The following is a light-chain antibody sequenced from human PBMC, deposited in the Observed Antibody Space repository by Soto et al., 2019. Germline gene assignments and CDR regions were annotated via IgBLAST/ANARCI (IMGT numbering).Light chain of an antibody. J-gene: IGKJ4*01. Sequence: EIVLTQSPATLSLSPGEGSTLSCRASKSDSSYLAWYQKKPGQAPRLLIYDASNRATGIPARFSGSGSGTDFTLTISSLEPEDFAVYYCQQRSNCPLTFGGGTKVEIK. V-gene: IGKV3-11*01. CDR1: KSDSSY. CDR3: QQRSNCPLT. CDR2: DAS.